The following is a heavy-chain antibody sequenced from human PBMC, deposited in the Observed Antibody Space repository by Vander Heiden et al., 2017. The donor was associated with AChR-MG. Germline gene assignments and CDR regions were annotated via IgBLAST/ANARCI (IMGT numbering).Heavy chain of an antibody. CDR1: GFPFSSSG. CDR3: AKALAYYYDSSGTDDFDI. J-gene: IGHJ3*02. D-gene: IGHD3-22*01. Sequence: QVQLVESGGGVVQPGRSLRRSCAASGFPFSSSGMPWVRQAPGKGLDGVAVISYDGSNKYDADSVKGRFTISRDKSKNTLYLQMNSLRAEDTAVYYCAKALAYYYDSSGTDDFDIWGQGTMVTVSS. CDR2: ISYDGSNK. V-gene: IGHV3-30*18.